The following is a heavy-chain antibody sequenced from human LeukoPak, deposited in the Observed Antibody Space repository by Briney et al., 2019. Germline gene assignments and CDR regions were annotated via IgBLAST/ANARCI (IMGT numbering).Heavy chain of an antibody. V-gene: IGHV6-1*01. J-gene: IGHJ4*02. CDR2: TYFRSKWYN. CDR1: RDSVSSNNAA. D-gene: IGHD4-23*01. Sequence: SQTLSLTCAISRDSVSSNNAAWNWISQSPSRGFEWLGRTYFRSKWYNDYAASVKSRITVNPDTSKNHFSLQLSSVTPEDTAVYYCARTYGGNCDYWGQGTLVTVSS. CDR3: ARTYGGNCDY.